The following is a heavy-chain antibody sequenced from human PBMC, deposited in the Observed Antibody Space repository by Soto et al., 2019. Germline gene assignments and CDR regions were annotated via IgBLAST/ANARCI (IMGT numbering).Heavy chain of an antibody. V-gene: IGHV3-23*01. Sequence: EVQLLESGGGLVQPGGSLRLSCAASAFTFSSDAMSWVRQSPGKGLEWVSGISGSGISTYYADSVKGRVSISRDNAKNTLYLQMDSLRAEATAVYYCARDPGAITVAGNFDYWGQGTLVNVSS. D-gene: IGHD6-19*01. CDR2: ISGSGIST. J-gene: IGHJ4*02. CDR3: ARDPGAITVAGNFDY. CDR1: AFTFSSDA.